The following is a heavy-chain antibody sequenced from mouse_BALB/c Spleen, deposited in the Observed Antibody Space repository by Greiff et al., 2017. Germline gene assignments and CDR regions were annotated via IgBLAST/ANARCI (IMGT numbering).Heavy chain of an antibody. CDR3: AKIHYDYGYYAMDY. J-gene: IGHJ4*01. Sequence: QVQLKESGPSLVQPSQSLSITCTVSGFSLTSYGVHWVRQSPGKGLEWLGVIWRGGSTDYNAAFMSRLSITKDNSKSQVFFKMNSLQADDTAIYYCAKIHYDYGYYAMDYWGQGTSVTVSS. CDR2: IWRGGST. D-gene: IGHD2-4*01. V-gene: IGHV2-5-1*01. CDR1: GFSLTSYG.